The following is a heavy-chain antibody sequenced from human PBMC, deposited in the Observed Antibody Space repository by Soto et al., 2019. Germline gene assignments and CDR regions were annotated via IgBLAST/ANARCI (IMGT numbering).Heavy chain of an antibody. V-gene: IGHV3-23*01. J-gene: IGHJ5*02. CDR1: GFTFSSYA. CDR3: AKVPTTLYCTSTSCYDNWFDP. Sequence: GGSLRLSCAASGFTFSSYAMSWVRQAPGTGLEWVSAISGSGGITYYADSVKGRFTISRDNSKNTLYLQMNGLSAEDTAVYYCAKVPTTLYCTSTSCYDNWFDPWGQGTLVTVSS. CDR2: ISGSGGIT. D-gene: IGHD2-2*01.